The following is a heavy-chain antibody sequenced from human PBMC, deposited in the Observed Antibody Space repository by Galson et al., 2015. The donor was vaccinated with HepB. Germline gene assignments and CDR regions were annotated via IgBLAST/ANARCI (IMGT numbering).Heavy chain of an antibody. V-gene: IGHV5-10-1*01. D-gene: IGHD3-10*01. CDR3: ASLHYYGSGSPDAFDI. J-gene: IGHJ3*02. CDR1: GYSFTSYW. CDR2: IDPSDSYT. Sequence: QSGAEVKKPGESLRISCKGSGYSFTSYWISWVRQMPGKGLEWMGRIDPSDSYTNYSPSFQGHVTISADKSISTAYLQWSSLKASDTAMYYCASLHYYGSGSPDAFDIWGQGTMVTVSS.